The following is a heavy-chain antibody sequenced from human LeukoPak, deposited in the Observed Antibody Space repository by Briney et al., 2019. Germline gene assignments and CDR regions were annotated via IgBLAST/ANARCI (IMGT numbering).Heavy chain of an antibody. Sequence: GESLKISCKGSGYSFTSYWIGWVRQTPGKGMEWMGINYPGDSDTRYSPSFQGQVTISADQSISTAYLQWSSLKASDTAMYYCARQSPMVRGVPLDYWGQGTLVTVSS. V-gene: IGHV5-51*01. CDR3: ARQSPMVRGVPLDY. CDR1: GYSFTSYW. J-gene: IGHJ4*02. CDR2: NYPGDSDT. D-gene: IGHD3-10*01.